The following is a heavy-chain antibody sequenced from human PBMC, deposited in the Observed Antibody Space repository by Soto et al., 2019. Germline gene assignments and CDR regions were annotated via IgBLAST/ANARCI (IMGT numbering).Heavy chain of an antibody. Sequence: LGESLKIFCKASGYRFTSSWIGWVRQMPGKGLEWMGIIYPGDSDTRYRPSFQGQVTISADKSSSTAYLQWNSLQASDTAMYYCARLPGIVAHGTVFLDNWGQGTMVTVSS. CDR3: ARLPGIVAHGTVFLDN. D-gene: IGHD1-1*01. V-gene: IGHV5-51*01. CDR1: GYRFTSSW. CDR2: IYPGDSDT. J-gene: IGHJ4*02.